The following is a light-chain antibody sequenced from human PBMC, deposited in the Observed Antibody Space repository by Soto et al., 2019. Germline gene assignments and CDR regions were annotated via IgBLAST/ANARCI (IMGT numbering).Light chain of an antibody. CDR1: QSVSSY. CDR3: QQRSNSPLFT. J-gene: IGKJ3*01. CDR2: DAS. V-gene: IGKV3-11*01. Sequence: EIVLTQSPATLSLSPGERATLSCRASQSVSSYLAWYQQKPGQAPRLLIYDASNRATGIPTRFSGSGSGTDFTLTISSLEPEDFPVYHPQQRSNSPLFTFGPGTKVDTK.